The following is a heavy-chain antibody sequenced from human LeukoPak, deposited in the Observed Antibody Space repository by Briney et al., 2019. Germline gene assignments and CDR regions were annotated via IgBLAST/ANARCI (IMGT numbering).Heavy chain of an antibody. J-gene: IGHJ5*02. Sequence: GASVKVSCKASGYTFTSYPVHWVRQALGQSLEWMGWINTDNGDAKYSQKFQGRVTITRDTSASTAYMELSSLRSEDTAVYYCARVKLGEFDPWGQGTLVTVSS. CDR1: GYTFTSYP. CDR2: INTDNGDA. D-gene: IGHD3-3*02. V-gene: IGHV1-3*04. CDR3: ARVKLGEFDP.